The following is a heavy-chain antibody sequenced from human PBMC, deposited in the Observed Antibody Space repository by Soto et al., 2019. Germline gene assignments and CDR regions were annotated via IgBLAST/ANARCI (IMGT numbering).Heavy chain of an antibody. J-gene: IGHJ6*02. V-gene: IGHV3-74*01. Sequence: PGGSLRLSCAASGFTFSSYWMHWVRQAPGKGLVWVSRINSDGSSTSYADSVKGRFTISRDNSKNTLYLQMNSLRAEDTAVYYCAKDLLLQAYYDFWSGYYPYYGMDVWGQGTTVTVSS. D-gene: IGHD3-3*01. CDR1: GFTFSSYW. CDR2: INSDGSST. CDR3: AKDLLLQAYYDFWSGYYPYYGMDV.